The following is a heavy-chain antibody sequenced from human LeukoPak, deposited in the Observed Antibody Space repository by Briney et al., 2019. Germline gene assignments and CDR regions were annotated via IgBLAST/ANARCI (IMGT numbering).Heavy chain of an antibody. CDR1: GGSFSGYY. D-gene: IGHD3/OR15-3a*01. CDR2: INHSGSA. Sequence: SETLSLTCAVSGGSFSGYYWTWIRQPPGKGLEWIGEINHSGSANYNPSLKSRVTISVDTSKNQFSLKLSSVTAADTAVYYCARQTFGLVDYWGQGTLVTVSS. V-gene: IGHV4-34*01. J-gene: IGHJ4*02. CDR3: ARQTFGLVDY.